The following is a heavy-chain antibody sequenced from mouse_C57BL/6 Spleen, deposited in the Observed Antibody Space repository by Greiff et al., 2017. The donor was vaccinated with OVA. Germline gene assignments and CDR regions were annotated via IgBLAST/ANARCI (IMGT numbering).Heavy chain of an antibody. Sequence: QVQLQQSGAELVRPGASVTLSCKASGYTFTDYEMHWVKQTPVHGLEWIGAIDPETGGPAYNQKFKGKAILTADKSSSTAYMELRSLTSEDSAVYYCTRSYSKGGYFDVWGTGTTVTVSS. CDR2: IDPETGGP. V-gene: IGHV1-15*01. CDR3: TRSYSKGGYFDV. CDR1: GYTFTDYE. D-gene: IGHD2-5*01. J-gene: IGHJ1*03.